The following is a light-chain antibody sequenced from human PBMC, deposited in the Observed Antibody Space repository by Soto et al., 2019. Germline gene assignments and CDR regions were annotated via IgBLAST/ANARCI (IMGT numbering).Light chain of an antibody. CDR2: AAS. CDR3: QQNYTSSFT. CDR1: QSISRS. V-gene: IGKV1-39*01. Sequence: DIQMTQSPSSLSASVGDRVTITCRASQSISRSLNWYQQKPGKGPKFLIYAASSLQSGVPSRFSGSGSGTDFSLSISSLQPEDFETYYCQQNYTSSFTLGPGTKVDIK. J-gene: IGKJ3*01.